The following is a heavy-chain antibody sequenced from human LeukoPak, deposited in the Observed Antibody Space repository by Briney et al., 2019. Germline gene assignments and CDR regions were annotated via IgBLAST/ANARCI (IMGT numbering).Heavy chain of an antibody. CDR1: GGSFSGYY. CDR3: ARVGGYSGYLNTYNWFDP. D-gene: IGHD5-12*01. V-gene: IGHV4-34*01. CDR2: IYYSGST. J-gene: IGHJ5*02. Sequence: KSSETLSLTCAVYGGSFSGYYWSWIRQPPGKGLEWIGSIYYSGSTYYNPSLKSRVTISVDTSKNQFSLKLSSVTAADTAVYYCARVGGYSGYLNTYNWFDPWGQGTLVTVSS.